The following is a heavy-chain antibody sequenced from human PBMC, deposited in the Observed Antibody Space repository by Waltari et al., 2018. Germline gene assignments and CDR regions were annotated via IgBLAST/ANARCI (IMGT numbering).Heavy chain of an antibody. J-gene: IGHJ5*02. CDR3: ARATGGGSSGGAPNWFDP. CDR2: ILPIFGTA. D-gene: IGHD1-26*01. V-gene: IGHV1-69*01. Sequence: QVQLVQSGAEVKKPGSSVKVSCKASGGTFSSYAISWVRQAPGQGLEWMGGILPIFGTAKYAQKFQGRVTSTADESRSTAYMELSSLRSEDTAVYYCARATGGGSSGGAPNWFDPWGQGTLVTVSS. CDR1: GGTFSSYA.